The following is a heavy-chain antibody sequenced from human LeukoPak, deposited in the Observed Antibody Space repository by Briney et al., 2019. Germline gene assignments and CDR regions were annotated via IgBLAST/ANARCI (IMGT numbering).Heavy chain of an antibody. CDR3: ARLAADAFDF. V-gene: IGHV4-59*01. CDR2: IFYSGST. Sequence: SETLSLTCTVSGGSISPYYWSWIRQPPGKGLEWIGYIFYSGSTNYNPSLKSRVTISLDTSKKEFSLKLSSVTAADTVVYYCARLAADAFDFWGQGTMVTVSS. D-gene: IGHD6-25*01. CDR1: GGSISPYY. J-gene: IGHJ3*01.